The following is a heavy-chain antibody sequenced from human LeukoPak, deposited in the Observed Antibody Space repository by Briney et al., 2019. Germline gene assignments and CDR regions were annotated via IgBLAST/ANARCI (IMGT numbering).Heavy chain of an antibody. Sequence: GGSLRLPCAASGFTFSSYAMNWVRQAPGKGLEWVSISGSGGDTYYADSVKGRFTISRDNSKNTLYLQMNSLRAEDTAVYYCAKARGATYGTYYFDYWGQGTLVTVSS. CDR1: GFTFSSYA. J-gene: IGHJ4*02. CDR2: SGSGGDT. CDR3: AKARGATYGTYYFDY. V-gene: IGHV3-23*01. D-gene: IGHD4/OR15-4a*01.